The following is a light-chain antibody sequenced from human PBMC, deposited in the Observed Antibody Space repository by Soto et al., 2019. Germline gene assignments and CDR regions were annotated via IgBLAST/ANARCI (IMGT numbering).Light chain of an antibody. J-gene: IGKJ5*01. CDR1: QSLLHSNGYNY. CDR3: MQALQTPIT. Sequence: DIVMTQSPLSLPVTPGEPASISCRSSQSLLHSNGYNYLDWYLQKPGQSPQLLIYLGSNRASGVPDMFSGSGSGKDFTLKISRVEAEDVGVYYCMQALQTPITFGQGTRLEIK. V-gene: IGKV2-28*01. CDR2: LGS.